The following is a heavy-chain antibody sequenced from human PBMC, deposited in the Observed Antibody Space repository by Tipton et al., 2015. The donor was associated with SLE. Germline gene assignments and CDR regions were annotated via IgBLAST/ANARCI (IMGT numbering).Heavy chain of an antibody. CDR3: ANTPHCIGMRCTSDGYHFDY. D-gene: IGHD2-15*01. CDR2: MSGSGGFT. Sequence: SLRLSCAASGFTFSSYAMHWVRQAPGKGLEWVSSMSGSGGFTHYADSVKGRFTISRDNSKNMLYLQMNSLRAEDTAVYYCANTPHCIGMRCTSDGYHFDYWGQGALVIVSS. V-gene: IGHV3-23*01. CDR1: GFTFSSYA. J-gene: IGHJ4*02.